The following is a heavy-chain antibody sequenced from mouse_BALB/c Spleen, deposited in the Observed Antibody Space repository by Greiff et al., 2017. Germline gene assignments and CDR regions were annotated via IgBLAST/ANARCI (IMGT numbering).Heavy chain of an antibody. CDR2: IYPGDGDT. Sequence: QVQLQQSGAELARPGASVKLSCKASGYTFTSYWMQWVKQRPGQGLEWIGAIYPGDGDTRYTQKFKGKATLTADQSSSTAYMQLSSLASEDSAVYYCARGPYGNYLDYWGQGTTLTVSS. CDR1: GYTFTSYW. CDR3: ARGPYGNYLDY. V-gene: IGHV1-87*01. J-gene: IGHJ2*01. D-gene: IGHD2-1*01.